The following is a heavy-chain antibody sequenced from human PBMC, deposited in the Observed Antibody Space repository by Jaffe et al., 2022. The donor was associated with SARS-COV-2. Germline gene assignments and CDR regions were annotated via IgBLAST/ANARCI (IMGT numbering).Heavy chain of an antibody. CDR2: IYYSGST. CDR3: ARSTTVTDYFDY. CDR1: GGSISSSSYY. D-gene: IGHD4-17*01. V-gene: IGHV4-39*01. Sequence: QLQLQESGPGLVKPSETLSLTCTVSGGSISSSSYYWGWIRQPPGKGLEWIGSIYYSGSTYYNPSLKSRVTISVDTSKNQFSLKLSSVTAADTAVYYCARSTTVTDYFDYWGQGTLVTVSS. J-gene: IGHJ4*02.